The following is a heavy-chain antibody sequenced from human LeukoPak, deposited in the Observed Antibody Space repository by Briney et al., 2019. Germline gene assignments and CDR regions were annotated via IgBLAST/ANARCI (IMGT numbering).Heavy chain of an antibody. CDR1: GFTFGFYE. Sequence: GGSLRLSCAPSGFTFGFYEMNWVRQAPGKGLEWVSSISSSSSYMYYADSVKGRFTISRDNAKNSLYLQMNSLRAEDTAVYYCARDAGYCSGGSCLVDYWGQGTLVTVSS. CDR3: ARDAGYCSGGSCLVDY. J-gene: IGHJ4*02. D-gene: IGHD2-15*01. V-gene: IGHV3-21*01. CDR2: ISSSSSYM.